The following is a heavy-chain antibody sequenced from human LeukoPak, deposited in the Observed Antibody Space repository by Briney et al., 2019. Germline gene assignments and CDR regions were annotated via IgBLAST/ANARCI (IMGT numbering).Heavy chain of an antibody. CDR2: IYYSGST. J-gene: IGHJ4*02. CDR3: ARPATRYSSSWFDY. D-gene: IGHD6-13*01. V-gene: IGHV4-59*01. Sequence: SETLSLTCAVYGGSFSSYYWSWIRQPPGKGLEWIGYIYYSGSTNYNPSLKSRVTISVDTSKNQFSLKLSSVTAADTAVYYCARPATRYSSSWFDYWGQGTLVTVSS. CDR1: GGSFSSYY.